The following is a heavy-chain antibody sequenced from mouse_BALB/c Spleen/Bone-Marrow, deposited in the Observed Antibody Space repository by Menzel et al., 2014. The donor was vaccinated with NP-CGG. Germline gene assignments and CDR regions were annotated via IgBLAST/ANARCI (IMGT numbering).Heavy chain of an antibody. CDR3: ARLDFFAY. V-gene: IGHV14-3*02. Sequence: VQLQQSGAELVTPGASVKLSCTASGFNTKDTYMHWVKQRPEQGLEWIGRIDPANGNTKYDPKFQGKATITADTSSNTAYLQLSSLTSEDTAVYYCARLDFFAYWSRGTLVSASA. CDR2: IDPANGNT. J-gene: IGHJ3*01. CDR1: GFNTKDTY.